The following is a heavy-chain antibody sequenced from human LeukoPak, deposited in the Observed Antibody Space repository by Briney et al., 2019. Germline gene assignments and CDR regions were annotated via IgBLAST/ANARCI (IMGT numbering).Heavy chain of an antibody. J-gene: IGHJ4*02. CDR3: ARDPDWNYNFDY. V-gene: IGHV1-2*02. Sequence: GASVKVSCKASGYTLTGYYMHWVRQAPGQGLEWMGWINPNSGGTNYAQKFQGRVTMTRDTSISTAYMELSRLRSDDTAVYYCARDPDWNYNFDYWGQGTLVTVSS. D-gene: IGHD1-7*01. CDR1: GYTLTGYY. CDR2: INPNSGGT.